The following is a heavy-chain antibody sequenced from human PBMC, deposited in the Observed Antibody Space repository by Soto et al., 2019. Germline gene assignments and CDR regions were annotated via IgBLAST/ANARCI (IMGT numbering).Heavy chain of an antibody. CDR1: GFTFSSYD. CDR2: IGTAGDT. V-gene: IGHV3-13*01. CDR3: ARALAGFTIFQALFDY. J-gene: IGHJ4*02. D-gene: IGHD3-3*01. Sequence: GGSLRLSCAASGFTFSSYDMHWVRQATGKCLEWVSAIGTAGDTYYPGSVKGRFTISRENAKNSLYLQMNSLRAEDTAVYYCARALAGFTIFQALFDYWGQGTLDTVSS.